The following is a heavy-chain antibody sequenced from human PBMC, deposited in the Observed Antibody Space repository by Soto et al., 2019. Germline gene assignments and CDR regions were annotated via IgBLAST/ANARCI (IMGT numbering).Heavy chain of an antibody. CDR1: GFTFSSYW. V-gene: IGHV3-7*01. CDR2: IKQDGSEK. Sequence: GGSLRLSCAASGFTFSSYWMSWVRQAPGKGLEWVANIKQDGSEKYYLDSVKGRFTISRNKAKNSLYLQMNSLRAEDTAVYYCARDEYSSSDQIPPYYYYMDVWGKGTTVTVSS. CDR3: ARDEYSSSDQIPPYYYYMDV. D-gene: IGHD6-6*01. J-gene: IGHJ6*03.